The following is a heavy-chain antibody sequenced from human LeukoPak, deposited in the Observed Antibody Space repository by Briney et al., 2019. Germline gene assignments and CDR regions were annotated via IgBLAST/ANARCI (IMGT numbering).Heavy chain of an antibody. Sequence: ASVKVSCKVSGYTLTELSMHWVRQAPGKGLEWMGGFDPEDGETIYAQKFQGRVTMTEDTSTDTAYMGLSSLRSEDTAVYYCATSTYYYDSSGYQYIDYWGQGTLVTVSS. J-gene: IGHJ4*02. V-gene: IGHV1-24*01. CDR1: GYTLTELS. CDR3: ATSTYYYDSSGYQYIDY. D-gene: IGHD3-22*01. CDR2: FDPEDGET.